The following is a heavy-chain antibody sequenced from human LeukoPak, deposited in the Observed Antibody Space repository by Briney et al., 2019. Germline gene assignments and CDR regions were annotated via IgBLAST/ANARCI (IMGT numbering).Heavy chain of an antibody. J-gene: IGHJ4*02. CDR3: AGDRIAAAGTSYYFDY. CDR2: IYTSGST. Sequence: SETLSLTCTVSGGSISSYYWSWIRQPAGKGLEWIGRIYTSGSTNYNPSLKSRVTMSVDTSKNQFSLKLSSVTAADTAVYYCAGDRIAAAGTSYYFDYWGQGTLVTVSS. D-gene: IGHD6-13*01. CDR1: GGSISSYY. V-gene: IGHV4-4*07.